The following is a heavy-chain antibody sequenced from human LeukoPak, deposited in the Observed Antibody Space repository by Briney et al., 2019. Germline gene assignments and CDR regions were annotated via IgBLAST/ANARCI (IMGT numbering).Heavy chain of an antibody. CDR2: IWYDGSNK. V-gene: IGHV3-33*01. D-gene: IGHD1-1*01. CDR1: GFTFSSYG. J-gene: IGHJ4*02. Sequence: GGSLRLSCAASGFTFSSYGMQWVRQAPGKGLEWVAVIWYDGSNKYYADSVKGRFTISRDNSKNTLYLKMNSLRAEDTAVYYCARDLYNWNDGGYFDYWGQGTLVTVSS. CDR3: ARDLYNWNDGGYFDY.